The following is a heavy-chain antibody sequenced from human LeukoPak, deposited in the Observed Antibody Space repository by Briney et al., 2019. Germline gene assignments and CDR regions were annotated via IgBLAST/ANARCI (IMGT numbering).Heavy chain of an antibody. Sequence: PGGSLRLSCAASGFTFSNYGMSWVRQAPGKGLEWVSYISSSGSTIYYADSVKGRFTISRDNAKNSLYLQMNSLRAEGTAVYYCAELGITMIGGVWGKGTTVTISS. CDR2: ISSSGSTI. CDR3: AELGITMIGGV. J-gene: IGHJ6*04. D-gene: IGHD3-10*02. V-gene: IGHV3-48*04. CDR1: GFTFSNYG.